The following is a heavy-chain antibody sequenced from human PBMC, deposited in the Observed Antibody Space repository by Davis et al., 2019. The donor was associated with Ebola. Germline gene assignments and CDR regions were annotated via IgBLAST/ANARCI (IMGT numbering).Heavy chain of an antibody. CDR2: IKHDGSEK. V-gene: IGHV3-7*01. D-gene: IGHD3-16*01. Sequence: PGGSLRLSCAASGFTFSSSWMSWVRQAPGKGLEWVANIKHDGSEKYYVDSVKGRFTISRDNAKNSLYLQMNSLRAEDTAVYFCARDWHYAAESWGQGTLVTVSS. CDR3: ARDWHYAAES. J-gene: IGHJ5*02. CDR1: GFTFSSSW.